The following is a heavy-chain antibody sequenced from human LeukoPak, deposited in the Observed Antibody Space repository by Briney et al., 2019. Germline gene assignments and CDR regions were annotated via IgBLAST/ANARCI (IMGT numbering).Heavy chain of an antibody. CDR3: AKDLRAARRYFDY. J-gene: IGHJ4*02. D-gene: IGHD6-6*01. CDR1: GFTVSSNY. Sequence: GGSLRLSCAASGFTVSSNYMSWVRQAPGKGLEWVSVIYSGGSTYYADSVKGRFTISRDNSKNTLYLQMNSLRAEDTAVYYCAKDLRAARRYFDYWGQGTLVTVSS. V-gene: IGHV3-66*01. CDR2: IYSGGST.